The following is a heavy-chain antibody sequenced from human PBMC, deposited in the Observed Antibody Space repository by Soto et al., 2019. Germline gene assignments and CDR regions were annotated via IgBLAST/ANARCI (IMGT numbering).Heavy chain of an antibody. J-gene: IGHJ4*02. CDR3: ARDYGLMGSSGWKCFDY. CDR1: GYTFTSYG. D-gene: IGHD6-19*01. Sequence: QVQLVQSGAEGKKPGASVKVSCKASGYTFTSYGISWVRQAPGQGLEWMGWISAYNGNTNYAQKLQGRVTMTTDTSTSTAYMELRSLRSDDTALYYCARDYGLMGSSGWKCFDYWGQGTLVTVSS. V-gene: IGHV1-18*01. CDR2: ISAYNGNT.